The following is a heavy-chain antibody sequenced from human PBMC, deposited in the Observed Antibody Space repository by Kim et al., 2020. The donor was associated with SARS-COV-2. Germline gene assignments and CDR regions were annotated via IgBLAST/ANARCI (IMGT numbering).Heavy chain of an antibody. CDR2: ISSSSSTI. CDR3: ARDHQAEYYDYVWGNYRGSYYFDY. D-gene: IGHD3-16*01. J-gene: IGHJ4*02. V-gene: IGHV3-48*02. Sequence: GGSLRLSCAASGFTFSSYSMNWVRQAPGKGLEWVSYISSSSSTIYYADSVKGRFTISRDNAKNSLYLQMNSLRDEDTAVYYCARDHQAEYYDYVWGNYRGSYYFDYWGQGTLVTVSS. CDR1: GFTFSSYS.